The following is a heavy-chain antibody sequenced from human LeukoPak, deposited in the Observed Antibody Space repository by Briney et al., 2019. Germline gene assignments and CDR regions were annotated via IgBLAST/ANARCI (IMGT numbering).Heavy chain of an antibody. V-gene: IGHV3-30-3*01. CDR1: GFTFSSYV. D-gene: IGHD3-10*01. Sequence: PGRSPRLSCAASGFTFSSYVMHWVRQAPGKGLEWVAVISYDGSNKYYADSVKGRFTISRDNSKNTLYLQMNSLRAEDTAVYYCARAMDPRGWFDPWGQGTLVTVSS. J-gene: IGHJ5*02. CDR2: ISYDGSNK. CDR3: ARAMDPRGWFDP.